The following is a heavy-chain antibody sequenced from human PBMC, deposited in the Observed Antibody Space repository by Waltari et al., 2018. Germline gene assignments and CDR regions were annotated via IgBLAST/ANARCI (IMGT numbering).Heavy chain of an antibody. D-gene: IGHD6-13*01. V-gene: IGHV4-38-2*01. CDR2: IYHSGST. Sequence: QVQLQESGPGLVKPSETLSLTCAVSGYSISSGYYWGCIRQPPGKGLEWIGSIYHSGSTYYNPSLKSRVTISVDTSKNQFSLKLSSVTAADTAVYYCAAAAGTLGWFDPWGQGTLVTVSS. J-gene: IGHJ5*02. CDR1: GYSISSGYY. CDR3: AAAAGTLGWFDP.